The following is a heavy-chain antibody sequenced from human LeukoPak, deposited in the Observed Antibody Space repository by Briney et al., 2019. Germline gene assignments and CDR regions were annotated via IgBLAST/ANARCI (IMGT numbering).Heavy chain of an antibody. CDR2: ISASGGNT. D-gene: IGHD3-10*01. J-gene: IGHJ4*02. CDR1: GFTFSGYV. V-gene: IGHV3-23*01. CDR3: AKDRDYYGSGSYSYYFDY. Sequence: PGGSLRLSCAASGFTFSGYVMTWVRQAPGEGLEWVSAISASGGNTYYADSVKGRFTISRDNSKNTLSLQMNSLRAEDTAVYYCAKDRDYYGSGSYSYYFDYWGQGTLVTVSS.